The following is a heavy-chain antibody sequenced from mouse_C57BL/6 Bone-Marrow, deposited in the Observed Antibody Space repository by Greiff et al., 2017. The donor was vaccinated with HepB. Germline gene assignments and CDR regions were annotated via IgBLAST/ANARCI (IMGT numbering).Heavy chain of an antibody. D-gene: IGHD1-1*01. CDR3: AKHANYYGSSYDWYFDV. CDR2: IWGGGST. J-gene: IGHJ1*03. CDR1: GFSLTSYG. V-gene: IGHV2-9*01. Sequence: VQVVESGPGLVAPSQSLSITCTVSGFSLTSYGVDWVRQPPGKGLEWLGVIWGGGSTNYNSALMSRLSISKDNTQSQVILKMNSLQTDDTAMYYCAKHANYYGSSYDWYFDVWGTGTTVTVSS.